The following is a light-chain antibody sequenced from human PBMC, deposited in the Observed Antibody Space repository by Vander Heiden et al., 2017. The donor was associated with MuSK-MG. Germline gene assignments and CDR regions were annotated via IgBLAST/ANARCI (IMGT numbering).Light chain of an antibody. CDR2: LGS. J-gene: IGKJ2*01. Sequence: PQLLIYLGSNRASGVPDRFSGSGSGTDFTLKSSRGEDEDVGVYYGMQDLQTHTFGQGTKLEIK. V-gene: IGKV2-28*01. CDR3: MQDLQTHT.